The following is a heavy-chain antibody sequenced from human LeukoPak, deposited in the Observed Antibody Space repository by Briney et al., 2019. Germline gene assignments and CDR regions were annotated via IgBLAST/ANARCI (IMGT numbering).Heavy chain of an antibody. J-gene: IGHJ4*02. D-gene: IGHD1-26*01. Sequence: SETLSLTCTVSGGSVSSGRYYWSWTRQPPGKGLGWITYIYYSGSTNYNPSLKSRVTISVDTSRNQFSLKLSSVTAADTAVYYCARGTSGSYNLDYWGQGTLVTVSS. V-gene: IGHV4-61*01. CDR1: GGSVSSGRYY. CDR3: ARGTSGSYNLDY. CDR2: IYYSGST.